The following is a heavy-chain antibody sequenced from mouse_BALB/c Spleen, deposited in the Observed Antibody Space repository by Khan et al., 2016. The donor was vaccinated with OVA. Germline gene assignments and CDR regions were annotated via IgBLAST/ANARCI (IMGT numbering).Heavy chain of an antibody. J-gene: IGHJ3*01. V-gene: IGHV3-6*02. CDR2: IRYDGNT. CDR1: GYSITNGYF. CDR3: ASGSSSGPVWFTY. D-gene: IGHD3-1*01. Sequence: EVQLQESGPGLVKPSQSLSLTCSVTGYSITNGYFWNWIRQFPGNNLEWMGYIRYDGNTNYNPSLKNRISITRDTSKNQFFLNLNSVTPEDTATYACASGSSSGPVWFTYWGQGTLVTVSA.